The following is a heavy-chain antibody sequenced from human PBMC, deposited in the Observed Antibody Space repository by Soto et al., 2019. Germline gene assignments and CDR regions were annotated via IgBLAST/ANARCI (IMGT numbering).Heavy chain of an antibody. D-gene: IGHD2-15*01. V-gene: IGHV1-46*01. CDR1: GYTSTSCN. J-gene: IGHJ4*02. Sequence: ASVKVSCKTSGYTSTSCNVHWVRQAPGQGLEWMGFINPSGTSTTYAQQSHGRVTMIRDTSTATVYMELNSLRSEDTAVYFCARDLPGGNKTLDSWGQGTLVTVSS. CDR3: ARDLPGGNKTLDS. CDR2: INPSGTST.